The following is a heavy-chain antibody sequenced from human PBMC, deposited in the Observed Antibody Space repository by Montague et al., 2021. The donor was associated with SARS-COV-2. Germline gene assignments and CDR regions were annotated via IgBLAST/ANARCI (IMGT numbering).Heavy chain of an antibody. J-gene: IGHJ3*02. CDR3: ARGDYGDYRDAFDI. CDR2: VHHSGST. V-gene: IGHV4-4*02. CDR1: GGSITSTNW. Sequence: ETLSLTCAVSGGSITSTNWWSWVRQPPGKGLEWIGEVHHSGSTNSSPSLKSRVTMSIDKSSNQFSQNLNSVTAADTAVYYCARGDYGDYRDAFDIWGQGTVVTVSS. D-gene: IGHD4-17*01.